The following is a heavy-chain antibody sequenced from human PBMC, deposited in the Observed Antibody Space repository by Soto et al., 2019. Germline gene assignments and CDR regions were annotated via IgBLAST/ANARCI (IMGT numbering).Heavy chain of an antibody. CDR1: GGSITTYQ. CDR3: ARDYGDYSFFFDY. D-gene: IGHD4-17*01. CDR2: YSGFT. Sequence: LSLTCTVSGGSITTYQWSWIRQPPGKGLEWIGGYSGFTNYNPSLESRATISVDHSKNQFFLTLRAVTAADTAVYYCARDYGDYSFFFDYWGQGALVTVSS. J-gene: IGHJ4*02. V-gene: IGHV4-59*01.